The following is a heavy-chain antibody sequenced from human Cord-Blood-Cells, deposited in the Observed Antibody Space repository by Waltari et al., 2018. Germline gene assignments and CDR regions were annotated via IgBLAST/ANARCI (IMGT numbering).Heavy chain of an antibody. V-gene: IGHV4-34*01. CDR1: GGSFSGYY. Sequence: QVQLQQWGAGLLKPSETLSLTCAVYGGSFSGYYWSWIRQPPGKGLEWIGEINHSGSTTYNRSLKSRCTRSVDTSKNQFSLKLSSVTAADTAVYYCARAPVRIAAADDGFDYWGQGTLVTVSS. CDR2: INHSGST. CDR3: ARAPVRIAAADDGFDY. D-gene: IGHD6-13*01. J-gene: IGHJ4*02.